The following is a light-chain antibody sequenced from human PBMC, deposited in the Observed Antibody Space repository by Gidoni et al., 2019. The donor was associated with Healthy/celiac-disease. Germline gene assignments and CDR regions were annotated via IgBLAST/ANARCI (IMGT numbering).Light chain of an antibody. CDR2: AAS. J-gene: IGKJ2*01. CDR3: QQSYSTHVT. Sequence: IQMTPSPSSLSASVGARVTLTCLASQSISSYLNWYQQKPGKAPKLLIYAASRLQSGVPARFSGSGSGTDFTLTISSLQPEDFAIYYCQQSYSTHVTFGQGTKLEIK. V-gene: IGKV1-39*01. CDR1: QSISSY.